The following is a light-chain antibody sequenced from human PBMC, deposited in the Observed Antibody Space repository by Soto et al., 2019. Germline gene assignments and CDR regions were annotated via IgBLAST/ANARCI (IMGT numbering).Light chain of an antibody. CDR3: NSYTTSISLYV. CDR2: DVS. Sequence: QSALTQPASVSGSPGQSITISCTGTSSDIGGYDHVSWYQQHPGKAPKLMIYDVSVRPSGVSDRFSGSKSANTASLTISGLQAEDEADYYCNSYTTSISLYVFGPGTEVTVL. V-gene: IGLV2-14*01. J-gene: IGLJ1*01. CDR1: SSDIGGYDH.